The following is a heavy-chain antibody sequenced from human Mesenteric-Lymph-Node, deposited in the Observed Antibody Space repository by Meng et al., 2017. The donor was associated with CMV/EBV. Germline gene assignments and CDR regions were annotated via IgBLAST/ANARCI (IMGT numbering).Heavy chain of an antibody. CDR2: INSDGSST. Sequence: GGSLRLSCAASGFTFSNYWMYWVRQAPGKGLVWVSRINSDGSSTSYADSVKGRFTISRDNAKNSLYLQMNSLRAEDTAVYYCARELGYCSSTSCYHYYYYGMDVWGQGTTVTVSS. CDR3: ARELGYCSSTSCYHYYYYGMDV. D-gene: IGHD2-2*01. V-gene: IGHV3-74*01. J-gene: IGHJ6*02. CDR1: GFTFSNYW.